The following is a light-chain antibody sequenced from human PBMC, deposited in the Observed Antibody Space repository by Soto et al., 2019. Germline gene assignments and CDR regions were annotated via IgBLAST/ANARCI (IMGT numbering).Light chain of an antibody. V-gene: IGKV3D-11*02. CDR2: DAS. Sequence: ETVMTPSPGTLSVSLGERANLSCRASQSVSSYLAWYQQKPGQAPRLLIYDASNRATGIPARFSGSGPGTDFTLTISSLEPEDFAVYYCQQRSNWQITFGQGTRLEI. CDR1: QSVSSY. J-gene: IGKJ5*01. CDR3: QQRSNWQIT.